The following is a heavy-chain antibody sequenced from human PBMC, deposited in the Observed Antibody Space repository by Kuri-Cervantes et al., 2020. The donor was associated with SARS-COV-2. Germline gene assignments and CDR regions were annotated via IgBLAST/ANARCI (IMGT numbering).Heavy chain of an antibody. Sequence: GESLKISCAASGFTVSSNYMSWVRQAPGKGLEWVSLIYSGGSTYYADSVKGRFTISRDNSKNTLYLQMNSLRAEDTAVYYCARDQGLYSSSSHPEGYYGMDVWGQGTTVTVSS. V-gene: IGHV3-53*05. CDR1: GFTVSSNY. D-gene: IGHD6-6*01. CDR3: ARDQGLYSSSSHPEGYYGMDV. CDR2: IYSGGST. J-gene: IGHJ6*02.